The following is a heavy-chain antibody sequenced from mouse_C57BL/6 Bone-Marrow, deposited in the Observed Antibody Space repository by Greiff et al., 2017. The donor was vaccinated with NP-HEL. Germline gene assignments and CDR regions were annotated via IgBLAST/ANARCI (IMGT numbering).Heavy chain of an antibody. CDR1: GYAFSSYW. D-gene: IGHD1-1*01. CDR2: IYPGDGDT. V-gene: IGHV1-80*01. CDR3: ARGDCGSSRVGDAVDY. J-gene: IGHJ4*01. Sequence: VHLVESGAELVKPGASVKLSCKASGYAFSSYWMNWVKERPGKGLEWIGQIYPGDGDTKYNGKFKGKATLTAAKSSSTAYMQVSSLTFEDSAVEDCARGDCGSSRVGDAVDYGGRGTAVTVSA.